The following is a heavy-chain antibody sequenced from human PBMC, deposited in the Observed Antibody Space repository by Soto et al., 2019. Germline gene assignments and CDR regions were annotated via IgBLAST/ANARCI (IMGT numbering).Heavy chain of an antibody. V-gene: IGHV1-69*13. D-gene: IGHD5-12*01. J-gene: IGHJ4*02. CDR2: IIPIFGTA. Sequence: ASVKVSCKASGGTFSSYAISWVRQAPGQGLEWMGGIIPIFGTANYAQKFQGRVTITADESTSTAYMELSSLRSEDTAVYYCARGGYGYNYYFDYWCQGTLVTVSS. CDR3: ARGGYGYNYYFDY. CDR1: GGTFSSYA.